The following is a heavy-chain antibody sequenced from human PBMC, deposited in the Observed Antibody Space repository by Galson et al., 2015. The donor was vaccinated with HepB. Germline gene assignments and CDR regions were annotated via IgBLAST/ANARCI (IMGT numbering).Heavy chain of an antibody. V-gene: IGHV1-3*01. CDR1: GYSFTSYA. Sequence: SVKVSCKASGYSFTSYAIHWLRQAPGQSLEWMGWTNAGNGNTKYSQTFQGRVTITRDTSASTAYMELSSLRSEDTAVYYCARDRRITAATTWFDPWGQGTLVTVSS. CDR3: ARDRRITAATTWFDP. J-gene: IGHJ5*02. D-gene: IGHD6-13*01. CDR2: TNAGNGNT.